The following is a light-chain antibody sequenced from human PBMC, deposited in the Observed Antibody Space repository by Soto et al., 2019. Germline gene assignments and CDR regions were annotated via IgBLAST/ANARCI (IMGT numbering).Light chain of an antibody. CDR2: VSS. CDR3: QQYDSSPYT. V-gene: IGKV3-20*01. Sequence: EIVMTQSPATLSVSPGERATLSCRASQSVRSTHLAWYQQKPGQAPRLLIYVSSSRATGIPDRFSGSGSGTDFTLSISRLEPEDFAVYYCQQYDSSPYTFGQGTRLEIK. J-gene: IGKJ5*01. CDR1: QSVRSTH.